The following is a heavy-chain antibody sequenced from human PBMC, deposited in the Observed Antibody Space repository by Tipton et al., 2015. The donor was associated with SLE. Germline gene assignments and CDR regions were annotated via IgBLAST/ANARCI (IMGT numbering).Heavy chain of an antibody. D-gene: IGHD1-14*01. CDR3: AKDITWNHGGSAFDI. V-gene: IGHV3-48*01. Sequence: GSLRLSCAASGFTFSSYSMNWVRQAPGKGLEWVSYISSSSSTIYYADSVKGRFTISRDNAKNSLYLQMNSLRTEDTALYYCAKDITWNHGGSAFDIWGQGTMVTVSS. CDR2: ISSSSSTI. CDR1: GFTFSSYS. J-gene: IGHJ3*02.